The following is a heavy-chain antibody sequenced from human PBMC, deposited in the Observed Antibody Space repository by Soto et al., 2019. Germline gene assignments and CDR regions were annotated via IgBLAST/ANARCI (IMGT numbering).Heavy chain of an antibody. D-gene: IGHD3-22*01. CDR2: ISWNSGSM. CDR1: GFTFDDYA. J-gene: IGHJ4*02. V-gene: IGHV3-9*01. Sequence: EVQLVESGGGLVQPGRSLRLSCAASGFTFDDYAMHWVRQAPGKGLEWVSGISWNSGSMGYGDSVKGRFTISRDNAKNSLYLQMHSLKADDTALYYCATDNGGYYDSSGNFDYWGQGTMVTVSS. CDR3: ATDNGGYYDSSGNFDY.